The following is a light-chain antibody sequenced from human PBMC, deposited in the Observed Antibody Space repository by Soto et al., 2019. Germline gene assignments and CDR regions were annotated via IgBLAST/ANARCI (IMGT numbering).Light chain of an antibody. CDR2: DAS. Sequence: EFVLTQSPVTLSLPQAARATLSRMACQGVSSDLAWYQQTPGQAPGLLICDASNRASGSPARFSGSGSGTGFALAFSILEPGVLAEYYCQQYGSSLWTFGQGTRVDIK. CDR3: QQYGSSLWT. V-gene: IGKV3-20*01. CDR1: QGVSSD. J-gene: IGKJ1*01.